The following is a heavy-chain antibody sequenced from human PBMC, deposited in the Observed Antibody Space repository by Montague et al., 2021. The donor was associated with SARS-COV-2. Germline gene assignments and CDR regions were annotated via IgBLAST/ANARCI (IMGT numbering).Heavy chain of an antibody. Sequence: SETLSLTCAVYGESVSGYYWSWIRQPPGKGLEWIGEINHSGHTSYNPSLMSRVTISVHTSRNQFSLDLTSVTAADTAVYYCARCSLDGGDSGYEVCYVDYWGQGTLVTVSS. CDR3: ARCSLDGGDSGYEVCYVDY. V-gene: IGHV4-34*01. CDR1: GESVSGYY. D-gene: IGHD5-12*01. J-gene: IGHJ4*02. CDR2: INHSGHT.